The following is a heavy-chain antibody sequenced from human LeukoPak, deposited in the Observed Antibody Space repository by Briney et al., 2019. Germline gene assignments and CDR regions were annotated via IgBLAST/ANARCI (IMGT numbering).Heavy chain of an antibody. CDR2: ISSSSSYI. CDR3: ARFIMVQGVDY. V-gene: IGHV3-21*01. J-gene: IGHJ4*02. CDR1: GFTFSSYS. D-gene: IGHD3-10*01. Sequence: GGSLRLSCAASGFTFSSYSMNRVRQAPGKGLEWVSSISSSSSYIYYADSVKGRFTISRDNAKNSLYLQMNSLRAEDTAVYYCARFIMVQGVDYWGQGTLVTVSS.